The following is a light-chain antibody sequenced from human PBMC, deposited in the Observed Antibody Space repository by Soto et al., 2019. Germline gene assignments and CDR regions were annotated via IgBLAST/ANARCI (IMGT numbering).Light chain of an antibody. J-gene: IGLJ1*01. V-gene: IGLV1-40*01. CDR2: SNN. Sequence: QPVLTQPPSVSGAPGQRVTISCTGSSSNIGAGYDVHWYQRLPGTAPKVLIYSNNNRPSGVPDRFSGSKSGTSASLAITGLQAEDEADYYCQSYDSSLSGSYVFGTGTKSPS. CDR1: SSNIGAGYD. CDR3: QSYDSSLSGSYV.